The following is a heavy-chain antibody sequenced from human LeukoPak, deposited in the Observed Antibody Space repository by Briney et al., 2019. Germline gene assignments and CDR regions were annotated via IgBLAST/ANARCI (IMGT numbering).Heavy chain of an antibody. D-gene: IGHD3-10*01. Sequence: GGSLRLSCAASGFNFSDHYMSWLRQAPGKGLEWLAYISSSGYSRYYADSVKGRFTISRDNTKNSLFLQMNSLRDGDTAVYYCARGKRRFDPWGQGTLVTVSS. V-gene: IGHV3-11*01. CDR1: GFNFSDHY. CDR3: ARGKRRFDP. J-gene: IGHJ5*02. CDR2: ISSSGYSR.